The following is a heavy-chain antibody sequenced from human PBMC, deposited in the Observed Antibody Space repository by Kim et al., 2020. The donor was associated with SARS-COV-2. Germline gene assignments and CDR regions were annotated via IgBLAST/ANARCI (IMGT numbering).Heavy chain of an antibody. CDR3: ARARAYYGSGSYLDY. J-gene: IGHJ4*02. CDR2: INHSGST. CDR1: GGSFSGYY. V-gene: IGHV4-34*01. Sequence: SETLSLTCAVYGGSFSGYYWSWIRQPPGKGLEWIGEINHSGSTNYNPSLKSRVTISVDTSKNQFSLKLSSVTAADTAVYYCARARAYYGSGSYLDYWGQGTLVTVSS. D-gene: IGHD3-10*01.